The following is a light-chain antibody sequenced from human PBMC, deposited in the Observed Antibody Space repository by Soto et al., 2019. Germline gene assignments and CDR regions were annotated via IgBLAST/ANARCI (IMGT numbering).Light chain of an antibody. CDR3: QQYSSLPHT. V-gene: IGKV3-20*01. CDR2: GVS. Sequence: ESVLTQSPGTLSLSPGERATLSCRATQSVTNNYFAWYQQKPGKSPRLLIYGVSSRATDIPDRFSGSGSGTDFTLTISRLEPEDFVMYFCQQYSSLPHTFGQGTKLEVK. J-gene: IGKJ2*01. CDR1: QSVTNNY.